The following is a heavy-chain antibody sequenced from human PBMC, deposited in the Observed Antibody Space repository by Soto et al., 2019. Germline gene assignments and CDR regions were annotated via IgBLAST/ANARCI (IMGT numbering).Heavy chain of an antibody. Sequence: QVQLVQSGAEEKNPGASVKVSCKASGYTFTSYAMPGVRQTPGQRLEWMGWINAGNGNTKYSQKFQGRVTITRATSASTAYMELSRLRSEDTAGCYCAGSATTADYYYGMDVWGAGTTVTVSS. J-gene: IGHJ6*04. CDR3: AGSATTADYYYGMDV. CDR1: GYTFTSYA. D-gene: IGHD1-26*01. CDR2: INAGNGNT. V-gene: IGHV1-3*05.